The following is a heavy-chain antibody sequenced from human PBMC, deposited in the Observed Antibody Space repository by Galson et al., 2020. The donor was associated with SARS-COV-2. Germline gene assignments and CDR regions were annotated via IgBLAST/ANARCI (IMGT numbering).Heavy chain of an antibody. CDR2: ISGSGGNT. D-gene: IGHD4-17*01. Sequence: GGSLRLSCAASGFTFTRYAVTWVRQAPGRGLEWVSTISGSGGNTHYADSVKGRFTVSRDNSRNTVYLEMSYLRGDDTALYYCAKGLGSTVTTNFDYWGQGTLVTVSS. CDR3: AKGLGSTVTTNFDY. CDR1: GFTFTRYA. J-gene: IGHJ4*02. V-gene: IGHV3-23*01.